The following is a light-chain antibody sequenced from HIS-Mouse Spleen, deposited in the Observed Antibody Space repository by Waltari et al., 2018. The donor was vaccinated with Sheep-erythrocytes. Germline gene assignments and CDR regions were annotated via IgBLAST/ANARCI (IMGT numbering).Light chain of an antibody. CDR1: QSISSG. Sequence: DIQMTQSPSTLSASVGDRVTLSCRASQSISSGLAWFQQKPGKAPTLLLYKASSLESGVPSRFSGSGSGTEFTLTISSLQPDDFATDYCQQYNRYSPITFGQGTRLEIK. V-gene: IGKV1-5*03. CDR3: QQYNRYSPIT. J-gene: IGKJ5*01. CDR2: KAS.